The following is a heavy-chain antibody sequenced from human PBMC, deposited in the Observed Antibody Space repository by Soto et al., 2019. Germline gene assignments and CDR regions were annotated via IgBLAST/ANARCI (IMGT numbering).Heavy chain of an antibody. CDR3: ARSDDCWSGLYYYYYYMDV. CDR1: GYTFTSYG. CDR2: ISAYNGNT. J-gene: IGHJ6*03. V-gene: IGHV1-18*01. D-gene: IGHD3-3*01. Sequence: GASVKVSCKASGYTFTSYGISWVRQAPGQGLEWMGWISAYNGNTNYAQKLQGRVTMTTDTSTSTAYMELRSLRSDDTAVYYCARSDDCWSGLYYYYYYMDVWGKGTKVTVSS.